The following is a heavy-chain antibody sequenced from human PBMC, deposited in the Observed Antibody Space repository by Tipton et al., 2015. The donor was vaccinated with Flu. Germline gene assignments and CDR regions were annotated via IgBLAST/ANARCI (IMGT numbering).Heavy chain of an antibody. CDR2: IYPGDSDT. V-gene: IGHV5-51*01. J-gene: IGHJ3*02. Sequence: VQLVQSGAEVKKPGESPKISCKGSGYSFTIYWIGWVRQMPGKGLEWMGIIYPGDSDTRYSPSFQGQVTISADKSISTAYLQWSSLKASDTATYYCARQGVTYHYDSTGYSSGAFDIWGQGTMVTVSS. CDR1: GYSFTIYW. CDR3: ARQGVTYHYDSTGYSSGAFDI. D-gene: IGHD3-22*01.